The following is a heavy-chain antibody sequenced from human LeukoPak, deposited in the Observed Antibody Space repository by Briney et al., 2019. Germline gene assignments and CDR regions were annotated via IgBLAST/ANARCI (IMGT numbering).Heavy chain of an antibody. CDR3: ARHRAYSSSSPFDY. CDR2: IYYTGST. Sequence: SQTLSLTCTVSGGSISSGAYYWSWVRQHPGKGLEWIGYIYYTGSTNYNPSLKSRVTMFVDMSKNQFSLRLSPVTAADTAVYYCARHRAYSSSSPFDYWGQGTLVTVSS. D-gene: IGHD6-6*01. J-gene: IGHJ4*02. CDR1: GGSISSGAYY. V-gene: IGHV4-30-4*08.